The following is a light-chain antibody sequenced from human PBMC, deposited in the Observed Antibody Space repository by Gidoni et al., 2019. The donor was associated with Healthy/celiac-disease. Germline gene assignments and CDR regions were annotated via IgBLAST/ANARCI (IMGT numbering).Light chain of an antibody. V-gene: IGKV3-11*01. Sequence: EIVLTQSQATLSLSPGERATLSCRASQSVSSYLAWYQQKPGQAPRLLFYDASNRATGIPPRFSGSGSGTDFTLTISSLEPEDFAVYYCQQRSNWPPYTFXXXTKLEIK. CDR2: DAS. J-gene: IGKJ2*01. CDR3: QQRSNWPPYT. CDR1: QSVSSY.